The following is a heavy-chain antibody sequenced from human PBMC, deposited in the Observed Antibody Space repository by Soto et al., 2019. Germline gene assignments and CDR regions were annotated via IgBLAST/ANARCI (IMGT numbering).Heavy chain of an antibody. CDR3: ARRYAGNFDY. V-gene: IGHV4-59*01. CDR1: GGSISSYY. D-gene: IGHD2-8*01. J-gene: IGHJ4*02. Sequence: QVQLQESGPGLAKPSETLSLTCTVSGGSISSYYWSWIRQPPGKGLEWIGYIYYSGSTNYNPSLKSRVTISVDTSKNQFSLKLSSVTAADTAVYYCARRYAGNFDYWGQGTLVTVSS. CDR2: IYYSGST.